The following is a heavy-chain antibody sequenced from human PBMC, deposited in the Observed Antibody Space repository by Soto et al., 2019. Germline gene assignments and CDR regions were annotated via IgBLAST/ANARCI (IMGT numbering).Heavy chain of an antibody. Sequence: GASVKVSCKASGYTFTGYYMHWVRQAPGQGLEWMGWINPNSGGTNYAQKFQGRVTMTRDTSISTAYMELSRLRSDDTAVYYCATFWDKSRYCCGGSCFPWGEYFDYWGQGTLVTVSS. D-gene: IGHD2-15*01. V-gene: IGHV1-2*02. CDR3: ATFWDKSRYCCGGSCFPWGEYFDY. CDR1: GYTFTGYY. J-gene: IGHJ4*02. CDR2: INPNSGGT.